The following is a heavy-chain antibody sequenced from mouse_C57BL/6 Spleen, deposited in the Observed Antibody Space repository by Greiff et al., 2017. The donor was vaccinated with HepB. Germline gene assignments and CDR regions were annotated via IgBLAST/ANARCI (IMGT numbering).Heavy chain of an antibody. D-gene: IGHD2-3*01. CDR3: ARQDGGRDCFDY. CDR1: GYTFTSYW. J-gene: IGHJ2*01. CDR2: IYPGSGST. Sequence: QVQLQQPGAELVKPGASVKLSCKASGYTFTSYWITWVKQRPGQGLEWIGDIYPGSGSTNYNEKFKSKATLTADTSSSTAYMQLSSLTSEDSAVYYCARQDGGRDCFDYWGQGTTLTVSS. V-gene: IGHV1-55*01.